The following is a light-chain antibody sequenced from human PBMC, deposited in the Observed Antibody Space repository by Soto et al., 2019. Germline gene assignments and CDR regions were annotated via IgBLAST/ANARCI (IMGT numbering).Light chain of an antibody. J-gene: IGKJ5*01. V-gene: IGKV2-28*01. CDR1: QSLLHSDGYNY. CDR3: MQPLQTST. Sequence: DLVMTQSPLSLPVTPGESASFSCRSSQSLLHSDGYNYLDLCLQKPGQSPQLLIYLVSNRASGVPGRFSGSGSGTDFTLKISRVEAEDVGVYYCMQPLQTSTFGQGTRLEIK. CDR2: LVS.